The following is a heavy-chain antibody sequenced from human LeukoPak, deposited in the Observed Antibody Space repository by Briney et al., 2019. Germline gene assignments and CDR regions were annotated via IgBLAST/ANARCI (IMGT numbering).Heavy chain of an antibody. Sequence: SQTLSLTCTVCGGSISSGSYYWRWIRRPAGKGLEWTGRIYTSGSTNYNPSLKSRVTISVDTSKNQFSLKLSSVTAPDTAVYYCAREIRVTIFWYFDLWGRGTLVTVSS. D-gene: IGHD3-9*01. CDR3: AREIRVTIFWYFDL. CDR2: IYTSGST. V-gene: IGHV4-61*02. CDR1: GGSISSGSYY. J-gene: IGHJ2*01.